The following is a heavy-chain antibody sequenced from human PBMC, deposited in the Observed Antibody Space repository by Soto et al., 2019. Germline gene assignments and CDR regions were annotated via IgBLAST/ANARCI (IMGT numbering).Heavy chain of an antibody. V-gene: IGHV1-18*01. CDR3: ARVPRGRYFDWLTIDY. CDR2: ISAYNGNT. Sequence: ASVKVSCKASGYTFTSYGISWVRQAPGQGLEWMGWISAYNGNTNYAQKLQGRVTMTTDTSTSTAYMELRSLRSDDTAVYYCARVPRGRYFDWLTIDYWGQGTLVTVSS. J-gene: IGHJ4*02. CDR1: GYTFTSYG. D-gene: IGHD3-9*01.